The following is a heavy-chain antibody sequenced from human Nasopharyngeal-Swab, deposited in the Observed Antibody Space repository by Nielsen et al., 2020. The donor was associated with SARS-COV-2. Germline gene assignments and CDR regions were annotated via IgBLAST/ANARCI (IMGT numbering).Heavy chain of an antibody. V-gene: IGHV4-59*13. D-gene: IGHD4-17*01. CDR3: ARDSVYYGDYQPYYGMDV. Sequence: SETLSLTCTVSGGSISSYYWSWTRQPPGKGLEWIGYIFYSGSTNYNPSLKSRVTISVDTSKNQFSLKLSSVTAADTAMYYCARDSVYYGDYQPYYGMDVWGQGTTVTVSS. J-gene: IGHJ6*02. CDR2: IFYSGST. CDR1: GGSISSYY.